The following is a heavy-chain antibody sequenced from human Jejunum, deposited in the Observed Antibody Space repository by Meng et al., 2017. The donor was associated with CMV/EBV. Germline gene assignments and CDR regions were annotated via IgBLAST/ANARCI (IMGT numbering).Heavy chain of an antibody. CDR2: INSDGSIT. CDR3: ARGGYDFWTDYLHY. Sequence: SGFTFSSYYMHWVRQAPGKGLVWVSRINSDGSITYYEDSLKGRFTISRDNAKNTLYLQMNSLRAEDTAIYYCARGGYDFWTDYLHYWGQGTLVTVSS. D-gene: IGHD3-3*01. J-gene: IGHJ4*02. CDR1: GFTFSSYY. V-gene: IGHV3-74*01.